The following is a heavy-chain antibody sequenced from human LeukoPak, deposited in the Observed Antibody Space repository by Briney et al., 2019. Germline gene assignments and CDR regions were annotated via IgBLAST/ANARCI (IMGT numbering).Heavy chain of an antibody. Sequence: ASVKVSCKASGYTFTTYYMHWVRQAPGQGLEWMGILNPSSGSTSYAQRFQGRVTMTRDTSTSSFYMELRSLKSEDTAVYYCARDGEYYDSSGSYFDYWGQGTAVTVSS. CDR3: ARDGEYYDSSGSYFDY. V-gene: IGHV1-46*01. CDR1: GYTFTTYY. J-gene: IGHJ4*02. CDR2: LNPSSGST. D-gene: IGHD3-22*01.